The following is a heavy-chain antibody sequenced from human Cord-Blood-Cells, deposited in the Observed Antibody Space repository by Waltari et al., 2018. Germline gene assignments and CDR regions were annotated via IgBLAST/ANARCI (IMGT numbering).Heavy chain of an antibody. V-gene: IGHV1-69*01. CDR1: GGTFSSYA. CDR2: IIPIFGTA. CDR3: ARDLSRGYDDAFDI. J-gene: IGHJ3*02. D-gene: IGHD5-12*01. Sequence: QVQLVQSGAEVKKRGSSVKVYCKASGGTFSSYAISCVRQAPGQGLEWMGGIIPIFGTANYAQKFQGRVTITADESTSTAYMELSSLRSEDTAVYYCARDLSRGYDDAFDIWGQGTMVTVSS.